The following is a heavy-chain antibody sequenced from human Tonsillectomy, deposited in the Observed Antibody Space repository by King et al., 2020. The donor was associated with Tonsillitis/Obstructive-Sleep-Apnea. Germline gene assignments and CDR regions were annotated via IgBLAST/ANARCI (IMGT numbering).Heavy chain of an antibody. CDR1: GFTFADYS. D-gene: IGHD2-21*02. V-gene: IGHV3-9*01. CDR3: AKYFSKSSVDSTYYFDY. Sequence: VQLVESGGGLVQPGRSLRLSCAASGFTFADYSMHWVRQAPGKGLEWVSGISWNRGGIGYADSVKGRFTISRDNARNSLYLQMNSLRAEDTALYYCAKYFSKSSVDSTYYFDYWGQGTLVPVSS. CDR2: ISWNRGGI. J-gene: IGHJ4*02.